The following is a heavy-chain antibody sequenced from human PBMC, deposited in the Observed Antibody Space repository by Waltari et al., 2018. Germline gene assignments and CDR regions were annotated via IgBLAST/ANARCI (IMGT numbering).Heavy chain of an antibody. CDR2: IIPIFGTA. V-gene: IGHV1-69*05. CDR1: GGTFSSYA. J-gene: IGHJ4*02. Sequence: QVQLVQSGAEVKKPGSSVKVSCKASGGTFSSYAISWARQAPGQGLEWMGGIIPIFGTANDAQKFKGRVTITTDEATSTAYMELSSRRSEDTAVYYCARVCRSTSCFRVGGGDYWGQGTLVTVSS. D-gene: IGHD2-2*01. CDR3: ARVCRSTSCFRVGGGDY.